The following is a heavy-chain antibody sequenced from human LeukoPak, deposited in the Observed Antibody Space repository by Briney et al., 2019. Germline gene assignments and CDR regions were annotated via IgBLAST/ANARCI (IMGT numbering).Heavy chain of an antibody. CDR1: GYTFTSYY. V-gene: IGHV1-46*01. J-gene: IGHJ5*02. CDR3: ARERITMVRGADCFDP. CDR2: INPSGGST. Sequence: ASVTVSCTASGYTFTSYYMHWVRQAPGQGLEWMGIINPSGGSTSYAQKFQGRVTMTRDTSTSTVYMELSSLRSEDTAVYYCARERITMVRGADCFDPWGQGTLVTVSS. D-gene: IGHD3-10*01.